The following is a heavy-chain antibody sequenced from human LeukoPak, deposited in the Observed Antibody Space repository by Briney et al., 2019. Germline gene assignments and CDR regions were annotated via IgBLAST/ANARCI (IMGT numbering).Heavy chain of an antibody. V-gene: IGHV4-4*09. CDR3: AKYSSSPNYYYYMDV. Sequence: PSETLSLTCTVSGGSISSYYWSWIRQPPGKGLEWIGYIYTSGSTNYNPSLKSRVTISVDTSKNQFSLKLSPVTAADTAVYYCAKYSSSPNYYYYMDVWGKGTTVTVSS. CDR1: GGSISSYY. CDR2: IYTSGST. D-gene: IGHD6-6*01. J-gene: IGHJ6*03.